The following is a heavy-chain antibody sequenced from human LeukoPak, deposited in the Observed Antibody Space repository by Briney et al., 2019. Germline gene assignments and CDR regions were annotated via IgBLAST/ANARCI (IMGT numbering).Heavy chain of an antibody. CDR2: TYYSGNT. CDR3: ARVGDGNFDY. Sequence: PSETLSLTCTVSGGSISTYYWSWIRQPPGKGLEWIGYTYYSGNTNKNPSLKSHLIISVDTSTNQFYLKLSSVTAADTAVYYCARVGDGNFDYWGQGTLVTVSS. CDR1: GGSISTYY. V-gene: IGHV4-59*01. J-gene: IGHJ4*02.